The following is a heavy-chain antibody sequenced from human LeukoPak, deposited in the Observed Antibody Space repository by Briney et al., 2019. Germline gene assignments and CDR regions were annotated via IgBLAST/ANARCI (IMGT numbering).Heavy chain of an antibody. CDR1: GFPFSTYG. D-gene: IGHD3-22*01. J-gene: IGHJ4*02. CDR2: ITGSTRST. CDR3: ARDRAMIVVAYYFDY. V-gene: IGHV3-23*01. Sequence: GGTLRLSCSASGFPFSTYGMSWVRQAPGEGLEWISAITGSTRSTYYADSVKGRFTISRDNSKNTLYLQMNSLRAEDTAVYYCARDRAMIVVAYYFDYWGQGTLVTVSS.